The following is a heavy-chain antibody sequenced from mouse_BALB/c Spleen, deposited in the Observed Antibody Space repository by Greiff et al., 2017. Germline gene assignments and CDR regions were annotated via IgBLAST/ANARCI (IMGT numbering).Heavy chain of an antibody. J-gene: IGHJ4*01. CDR1: GYTFTSYW. D-gene: IGHD1-1*02. V-gene: IGHV1-87*01. Sequence: QVQLQQSGAELARPGASVKLSCKASGYTFTSYWMQWVKQRPGQGLEWIGAIYPGDGDTRYTQKFKGKATLTADKSSSTAYMQLSSLASEDSAVYYCARGGYYLQLRDAMDYWGQGTSVTVSS. CDR2: IYPGDGDT. CDR3: ARGGYYLQLRDAMDY.